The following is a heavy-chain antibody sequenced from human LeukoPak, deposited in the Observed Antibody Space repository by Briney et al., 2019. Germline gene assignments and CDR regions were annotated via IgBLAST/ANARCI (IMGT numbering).Heavy chain of an antibody. CDR2: ISYDGSNK. CDR1: GFTFSSYS. V-gene: IGHV3-30*18. J-gene: IGHJ4*02. Sequence: GGSLRLSCAASGFTFSSYSMNWVRQAPGKGLEWVAVISYDGSNKYYADSVKGRFTISRDNSKNTLYLQMNSLRAEDTAVYYCAKEVYDFWSGIDYWGQGTLVTVSS. D-gene: IGHD3-3*01. CDR3: AKEVYDFWSGIDY.